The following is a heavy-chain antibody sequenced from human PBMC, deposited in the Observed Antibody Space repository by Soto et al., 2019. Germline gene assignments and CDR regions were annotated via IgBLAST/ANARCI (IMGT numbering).Heavy chain of an antibody. J-gene: IGHJ4*02. Sequence: GASVKFYCKASGYTFTSYGINWVRQAPGRGLEWMGWINPGNGNTKYSQQFQGRVIIDRDTSASTAYMELSSLRSEDTAVYYCARGGYFDSSNYLAYWGLGTLVTVSS. V-gene: IGHV1-3*01. CDR1: GYTFTSYG. CDR3: ARGGYFDSSNYLAY. CDR2: INPGNGNT. D-gene: IGHD3-22*01.